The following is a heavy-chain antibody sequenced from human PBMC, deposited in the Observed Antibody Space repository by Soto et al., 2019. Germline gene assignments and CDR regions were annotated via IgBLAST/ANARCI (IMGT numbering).Heavy chain of an antibody. CDR1: GRSISSSSYY. CDR3: ASLTGSGSYYYYYYMDV. Sequence: SETLSLTCTVSGRSISSSSYYWGWIRQPPGKGLARIGSIYYSGSTSYNTSRMIRVTATIDTPKNQFSLKLSSVTAADTAVYYCASLTGSGSYYYYYYMDVWGKGTTVTVSS. D-gene: IGHD3-10*01. J-gene: IGHJ6*03. CDR2: IYYSGST. V-gene: IGHV4-39*01.